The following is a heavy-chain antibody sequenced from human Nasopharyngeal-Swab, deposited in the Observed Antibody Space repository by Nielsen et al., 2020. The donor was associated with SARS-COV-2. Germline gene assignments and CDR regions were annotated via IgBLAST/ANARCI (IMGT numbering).Heavy chain of an antibody. CDR3: ARGLGKQITIFEVVIAYNWFDP. J-gene: IGHJ5*02. V-gene: IGHV4-34*01. D-gene: IGHD3-3*01. CDR2: INHSGST. Sequence: WIRQHPGKGMEWVGEINHSGSTNYNPSLKSRVAISVDTSKNQFSLKLSSVTAADTAVYYCARGLGKQITIFEVVIAYNWFDPWGQGTLVTVSS.